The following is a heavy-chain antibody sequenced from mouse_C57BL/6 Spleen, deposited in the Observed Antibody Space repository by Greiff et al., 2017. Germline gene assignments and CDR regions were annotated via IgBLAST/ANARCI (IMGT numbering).Heavy chain of an antibody. Sequence: VQLQESGAELVKPGASVKLSCKASGYTFTSYWMHWVKQRPGQGLEWIGMIHPNSGSTNYNEKFKSKATLTVDNSSSPAYMQLSSLTSEDSAVYDCARNPSYYGSSYWYFDVWGTGTTVTVSS. V-gene: IGHV1-64*01. CDR3: ARNPSYYGSSYWYFDV. CDR2: IHPNSGST. J-gene: IGHJ1*03. CDR1: GYTFTSYW. D-gene: IGHD1-1*01.